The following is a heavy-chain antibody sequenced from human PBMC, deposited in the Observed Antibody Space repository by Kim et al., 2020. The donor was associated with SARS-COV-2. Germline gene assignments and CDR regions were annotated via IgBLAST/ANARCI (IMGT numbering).Heavy chain of an antibody. D-gene: IGHD3-10*01. J-gene: IGHJ3*02. CDR3: ARLYIGLSFDAFDI. V-gene: IGHV5-51*01. Sequence: YSPSFQGQVTISADKSISTAYLQWSSLKASDTAMYYCARLYIGLSFDAFDIWGQGTMVSVSS.